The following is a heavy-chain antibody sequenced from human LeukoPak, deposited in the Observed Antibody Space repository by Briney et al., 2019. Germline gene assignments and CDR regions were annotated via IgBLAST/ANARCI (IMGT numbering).Heavy chain of an antibody. Sequence: ASVKVSCKASGYTFTNYYIHWVRQAPGQGLEWMGIINPTGDSTSYAQKFQARVTMTRDTSTNTVYMELSSLRSEDTAVYYCARKRATPPYYFDYWGQGTLVTVSS. CDR2: INPTGDST. CDR1: GYTFTNYY. D-gene: IGHD2-15*01. J-gene: IGHJ4*02. V-gene: IGHV1-46*01. CDR3: ARKRATPPYYFDY.